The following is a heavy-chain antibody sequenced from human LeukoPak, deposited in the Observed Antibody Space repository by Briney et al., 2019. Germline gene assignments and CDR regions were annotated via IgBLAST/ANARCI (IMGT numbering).Heavy chain of an antibody. V-gene: IGHV3-23*01. J-gene: IGHJ4*02. D-gene: IGHD6-19*01. Sequence: GGSLRLSCVASGFTFSSYGMNWVRQAPGKGLEWVSGIRSSGAITYYADSVKGRFTISRDNAKNSLYLQMNSLRAEDTALYYCARENSSGSLPGYFDYWGQGTLVTVSS. CDR1: GFTFSSYG. CDR2: IRSSGAIT. CDR3: ARENSSGSLPGYFDY.